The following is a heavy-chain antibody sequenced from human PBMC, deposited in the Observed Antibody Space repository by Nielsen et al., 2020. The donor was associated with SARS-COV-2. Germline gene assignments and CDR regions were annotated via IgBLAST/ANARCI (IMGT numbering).Heavy chain of an antibody. Sequence: ASVKVSCKASGYSFTSYDINWVRQALGHGLEWMGWMNPNSGNTGYAQKFQGRVTMTRNTSTGTAHMELTSLRSEDTAVYYCARSRLVTYFSPSGTKGAMDVWGQGTTVTVSS. V-gene: IGHV1-8*01. D-gene: IGHD3-10*01. J-gene: IGHJ6*02. CDR3: ARSRLVTYFSPSGTKGAMDV. CDR2: MNPNSGNT. CDR1: GYSFTSYD.